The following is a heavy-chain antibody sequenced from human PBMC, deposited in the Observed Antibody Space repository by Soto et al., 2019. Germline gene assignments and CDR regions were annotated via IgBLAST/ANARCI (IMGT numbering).Heavy chain of an antibody. V-gene: IGHV1-18*04. CDR1: GYTFTSYG. CDR2: ISAYNGNT. Sequence: AAVKVSCKASGYTFTSYGISWVRQAPGQGXAWMGWISAYNGNTNYAQKLQGRVTMTTDTSTSTAYMELRSLRSDDTAVYYCARDIRYDFWSGYFVRTYYYYGMDVWGQGTTVTVSS. CDR3: ARDIRYDFWSGYFVRTYYYYGMDV. D-gene: IGHD3-3*01. J-gene: IGHJ6*02.